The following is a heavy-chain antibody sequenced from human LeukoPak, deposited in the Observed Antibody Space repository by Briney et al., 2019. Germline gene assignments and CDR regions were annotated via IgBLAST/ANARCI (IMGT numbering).Heavy chain of an antibody. CDR3: AKTPRNYPPGHMDV. CDR1: GFALSSYA. D-gene: IGHD5-24*01. Sequence: GGSLRLSCAASGFALSSYAMSWVRQAPGKGLEWVSATSSSDAGTYHAESVRGRFTISRDNSKNTSYLQMNSLRLEDTALYYCAKTPRNYPPGHMDVWGKGTTVTISS. CDR2: TSSSDAGT. V-gene: IGHV3-23*01. J-gene: IGHJ6*03.